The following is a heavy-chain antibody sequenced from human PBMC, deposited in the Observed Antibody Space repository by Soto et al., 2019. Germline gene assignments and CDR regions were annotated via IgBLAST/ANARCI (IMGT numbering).Heavy chain of an antibody. J-gene: IGHJ2*01. V-gene: IGHV2-5*02. CDR3: ARTPHDSADYKRVAWYLDF. CDR2: KYWDDDR. Sequence: QITLKESGPTLVKPTQTLTLTCSFSGFSLSTNRVAVAWIRQPPGKALEFLALKYWDDDRRYSPSLKTRLSITKDTSKKQVVLKRTNMGPADTATYFCARTPHDSADYKRVAWYLDFWGPGTLVTVSS. CDR1: GFSLSTNRVA. D-gene: IGHD3-22*01.